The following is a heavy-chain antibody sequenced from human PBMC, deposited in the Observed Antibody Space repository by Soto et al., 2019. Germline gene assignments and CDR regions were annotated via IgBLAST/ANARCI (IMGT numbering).Heavy chain of an antibody. J-gene: IGHJ2*01. Sequence: GELQQWGTGLLKPSETLSLNCSVYRGSSRAYHWSWIRQSPGEGLEWIGEFSYSGSLNYNPSLKGRVAVSLDTSTNHFSLTMTSVTAADTAVYFCAGGPRYWSFALWGRGTLVTVS. D-gene: IGHD1-20*01. CDR1: RGSSRAYH. CDR2: FSYSGSL. V-gene: IGHV4-34*01. CDR3: AGGPRYWSFAL.